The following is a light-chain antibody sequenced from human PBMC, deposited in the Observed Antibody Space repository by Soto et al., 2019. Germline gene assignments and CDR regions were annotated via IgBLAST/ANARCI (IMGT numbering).Light chain of an antibody. J-gene: IGKJ1*01. CDR2: DAS. Sequence: EIVLTQSPATLSLSPGERATLSCRASQSVSSYLAWYQQKPGQAPRLLIYDASNRATGIQARFSGSGSGTDFTLNISSLEPEDFAVYYCQQSSNWPPWTFGQGTKVEIK. V-gene: IGKV3-11*01. CDR3: QQSSNWPPWT. CDR1: QSVSSY.